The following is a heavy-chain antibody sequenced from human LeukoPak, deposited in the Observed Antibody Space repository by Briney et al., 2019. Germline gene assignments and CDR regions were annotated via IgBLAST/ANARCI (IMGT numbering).Heavy chain of an antibody. V-gene: IGHV7-4-1*02. Sequence: ASVKVSCKASGYTFTSYAMNWVRQAPGQGLEWMGWINTNTGNPTYAQGFTGRFVFSLDTSVSTAYLQISSLKAEDTAVYYCARGVVVVPPAIWYDPWGQGTLVTVSS. J-gene: IGHJ5*02. CDR3: ARGVVVVPPAIWYDP. CDR2: INTNTGNP. D-gene: IGHD2-2*01. CDR1: GYTFTSYA.